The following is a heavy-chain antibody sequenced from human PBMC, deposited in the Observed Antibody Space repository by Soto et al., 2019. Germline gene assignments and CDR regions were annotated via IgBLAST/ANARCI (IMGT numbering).Heavy chain of an antibody. Sequence: LSETLSLTCTVSGGSISSYYWSWIRQPAGKGLEWIGRIYTSGSTNYNPSLKSRVTMSVDTSKNQFSLKLSSVTAADTAVYYCERDYYDKSYLNRFDPCGQRTLVTVSA. D-gene: IGHD3-22*01. V-gene: IGHV4-4*07. CDR2: IYTSGST. CDR1: GGSISSYY. J-gene: IGHJ5*02. CDR3: ERDYYDKSYLNRFDP.